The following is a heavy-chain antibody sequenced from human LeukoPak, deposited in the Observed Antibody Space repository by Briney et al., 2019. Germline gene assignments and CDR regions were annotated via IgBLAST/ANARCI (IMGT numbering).Heavy chain of an antibody. CDR3: ARDLNYYDSSGYIDY. D-gene: IGHD3-22*01. CDR2: VYYSGST. V-gene: IGHV4-59*12. Sequence: PSGTLSLTCTVSGDFITASYWSWIRQPPGKGLEWIGYVYYSGSTEYNPSLRSRVTISLEMSKHQFSLKLSSVTAADTAVYYCARDLNYYDSSGYIDYWGQGTLVTVSS. J-gene: IGHJ4*02. CDR1: GDFITASY.